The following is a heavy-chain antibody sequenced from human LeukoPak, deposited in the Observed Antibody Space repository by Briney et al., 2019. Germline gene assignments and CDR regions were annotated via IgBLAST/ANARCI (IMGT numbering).Heavy chain of an antibody. J-gene: IGHJ6*04. Sequence: SVKVSCKASGGTFSSYAISWVRQAPGQGLEWMGGIIPIFGTANYAQKFQGRVTITADESTSTAYMELSSLRSEDTAVYYCARDGGQQLSSYYYSGMDVWGKGTTVTVSS. CDR2: IIPIFGTA. CDR3: ARDGGQQLSSYYYSGMDV. CDR1: GGTFSSYA. D-gene: IGHD6-13*01. V-gene: IGHV1-69*13.